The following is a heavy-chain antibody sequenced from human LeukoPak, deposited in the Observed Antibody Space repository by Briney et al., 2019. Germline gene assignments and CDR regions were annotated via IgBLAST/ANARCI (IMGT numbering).Heavy chain of an antibody. CDR3: ARASYYGSGNWFDP. D-gene: IGHD3-10*01. V-gene: IGHV4-39*01. J-gene: IGHJ5*02. CDR2: IYYSGST. CDR1: GGSISSSSYY. Sequence: SETLSLTCTVSGGSISSSSYYWGWIRQPPGKGLEWIGSIYYSGSTYYNPSLKSRVTISVDTSKNQFSLKLSSVTAADTAVYYCARASYYGSGNWFDPWGQGTLVTVSS.